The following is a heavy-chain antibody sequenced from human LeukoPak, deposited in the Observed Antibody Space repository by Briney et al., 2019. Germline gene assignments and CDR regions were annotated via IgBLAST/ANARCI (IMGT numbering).Heavy chain of an antibody. CDR2: INHSGST. CDR3: AEGDPDAFDI. Sequence: SETLSLTCAVHGGSFSGYYWSWIRQPPGKGLEWIGEINHSGSTNYNPSLKSRVTISVDTSRNQFSLKLSSVTAADTAVYYCAEGDPDAFDIWGQGTMVTVSS. V-gene: IGHV4-34*01. CDR1: GGSFSGYY. J-gene: IGHJ3*02. D-gene: IGHD3-16*01.